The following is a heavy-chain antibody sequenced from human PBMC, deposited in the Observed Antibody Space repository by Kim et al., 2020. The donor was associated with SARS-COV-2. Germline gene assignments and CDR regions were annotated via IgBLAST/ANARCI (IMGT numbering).Heavy chain of an antibody. D-gene: IGHD5-18*01. CDR2: IDPSDSYT. V-gene: IGHV5-10-1*01. CDR1: GYRFTSYW. CDR3: ARYTYPYSAMDY. J-gene: IGHJ4*02. Sequence: GESLKISCKGSGYRFTSYWNSWVRQMPGKGLEWMGMIDPSDSYTKYSPSFQGHVTISADKSISTAYLQWSSLKASDTAMYYCARYTYPYSAMDYWGQGTLVTVSS.